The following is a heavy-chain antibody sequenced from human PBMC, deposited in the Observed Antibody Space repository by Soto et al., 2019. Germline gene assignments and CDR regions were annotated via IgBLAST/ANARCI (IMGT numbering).Heavy chain of an antibody. CDR1: GGSISSGDYY. CDR2: IYYSGST. J-gene: IGHJ6*02. CDR3: ARVGFGELLAHGMDV. D-gene: IGHD3-10*01. Sequence: QVQLQESGPGLVKPSQTLSLTCTVSGGSISSGDYYWSWIRQPPGEGLEWIGYIYYSGSTYYNPSLKSRVTISVDTSKNQFSLKLSSVTAADTAVYYCARVGFGELLAHGMDVWGQGTTVTVSS. V-gene: IGHV4-30-4*01.